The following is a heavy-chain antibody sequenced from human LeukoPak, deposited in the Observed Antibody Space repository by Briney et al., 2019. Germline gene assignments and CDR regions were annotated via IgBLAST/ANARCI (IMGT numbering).Heavy chain of an antibody. CDR1: GFTVSSNY. D-gene: IGHD2-15*01. J-gene: IGHJ4*02. CDR3: ARDCSGGSCYSGGDY. V-gene: IGHV3-53*01. Sequence: GGSLRLSCAASGFTVSSNYMSWVRQAPGKGLEWVSVIYSGGSTYYADSVKGRFTISRDNSKNTLYLQMNSLRAEDTAVYYCARDCSGGSCYSGGDYWGREPWSPSPQ. CDR2: IYSGGST.